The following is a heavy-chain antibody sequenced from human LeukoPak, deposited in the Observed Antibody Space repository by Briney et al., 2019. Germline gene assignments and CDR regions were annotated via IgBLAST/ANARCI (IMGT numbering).Heavy chain of an antibody. Sequence: ASVKVSCKASGYTFTGYYMHWVRQAPGQGLEWMGRVNPNSGGTNYAQKFQGRVTMTGDTSINTAYMGLSRLTFDDTAVYYCARDPNYHDTSGSIGCNYWGQGTLVTVSS. CDR2: VNPNSGGT. CDR3: ARDPNYHDTSGSIGCNY. J-gene: IGHJ4*02. V-gene: IGHV1-2*06. CDR1: GYTFTGYY. D-gene: IGHD3-22*01.